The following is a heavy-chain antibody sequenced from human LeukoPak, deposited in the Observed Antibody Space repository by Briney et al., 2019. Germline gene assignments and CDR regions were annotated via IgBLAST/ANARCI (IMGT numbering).Heavy chain of an antibody. CDR2: INPSFNPGVDVT. CDR3: ARAWESIAGYYFDY. D-gene: IGHD1-26*01. Sequence: ASVTVSCKASGYTFSCYHIHWVRQAPGQGLEWMGRINPSFNPGVDVTTYAQKFQGRVTLTRDTSTNTVYMELSSLRSEDTAVYYCARAWESIAGYYFDYWGQGTLVTVSS. V-gene: IGHV1-46*01. J-gene: IGHJ4*02. CDR1: GYTFSCYH.